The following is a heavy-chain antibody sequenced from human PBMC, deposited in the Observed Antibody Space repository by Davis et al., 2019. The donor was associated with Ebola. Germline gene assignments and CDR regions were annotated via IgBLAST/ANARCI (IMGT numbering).Heavy chain of an antibody. J-gene: IGHJ6*02. CDR1: GFTFSSYG. Sequence: PGGSLRLSCAASGFTFSSYGMHWVRQAPGKGLEWVAVIWYGGSNKYYADSVKGRFTISRDNSKNTLYLQMNSLRAEDTAVYYCARDQYAAGMYYYGMDVWGQGTTVTVSS. CDR3: ARDQYAAGMYYYGMDV. V-gene: IGHV3-33*01. D-gene: IGHD6-19*01. CDR2: IWYGGSNK.